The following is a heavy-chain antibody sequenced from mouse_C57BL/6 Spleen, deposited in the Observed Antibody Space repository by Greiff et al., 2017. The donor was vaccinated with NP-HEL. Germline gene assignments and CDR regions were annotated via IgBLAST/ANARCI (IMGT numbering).Heavy chain of an antibody. CDR2: IYPGSGNT. V-gene: IGHV1-84*01. CDR3: ALLLRGY. CDR1: GYTFPDYY. Sequence: VQLQESGPELVKPGASVKISCKASGYTFPDYYINWVKQRPGQGLGWIGWIYPGSGNTKYNEKFKGKATLTVDTSSSTAYMQLSSLTSEDSAVYFCALLLRGYWGQGTTLTVSS. J-gene: IGHJ2*01. D-gene: IGHD1-1*01.